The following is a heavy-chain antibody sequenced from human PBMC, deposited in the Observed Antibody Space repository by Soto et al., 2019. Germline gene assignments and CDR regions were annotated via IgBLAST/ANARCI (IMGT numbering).Heavy chain of an antibody. CDR2: ISSSSSTI. J-gene: IGHJ3*02. V-gene: IGHV3-48*02. CDR3: ARWRGAFDI. CDR1: GFTFSSYS. Sequence: EVQLVESGGGLVQPGGSLRLSCAASGFTFSSYSMNWVRQAPGKGLEWVSYISSSSSTIYYADSVKGRFTISRDNAENSLYLQMTSLRDEDTAVYYCARWRGAFDIWGQGTMVTVSS.